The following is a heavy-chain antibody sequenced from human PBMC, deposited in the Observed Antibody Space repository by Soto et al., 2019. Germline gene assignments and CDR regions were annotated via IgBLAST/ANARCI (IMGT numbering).Heavy chain of an antibody. Sequence: QVQLVESGGGLVKPGGSLRLSCAASGFTFSDYYMSWIRQAPGKGLEWVSYISSSGSTIYYADSVKGRFTISRDNAKNSLYLQMNSLRAEDTAVYYCARELVSRYCSSTSCYVLRFYPWGQGTLVTVSS. V-gene: IGHV3-11*01. J-gene: IGHJ5*02. CDR2: ISSSGSTI. CDR3: ARELVSRYCSSTSCYVLRFYP. D-gene: IGHD2-2*01. CDR1: GFTFSDYY.